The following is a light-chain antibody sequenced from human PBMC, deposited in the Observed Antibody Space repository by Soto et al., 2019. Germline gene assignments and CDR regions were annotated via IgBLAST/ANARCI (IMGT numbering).Light chain of an antibody. CDR3: SSYTSTSRYV. J-gene: IGLJ1*01. V-gene: IGLV2-18*02. CDR2: EVT. Sequence: LTQPPSVSGSPGQSVTISCTGTSSDVGKYDRVSWYQQPPGTAPKLIIYEVTNRPSGVPARFSGSKSGNTASLTISGLQAEDEADYYCSSYTSTSRYVFGAGTKVTVL. CDR1: SSDVGKYDR.